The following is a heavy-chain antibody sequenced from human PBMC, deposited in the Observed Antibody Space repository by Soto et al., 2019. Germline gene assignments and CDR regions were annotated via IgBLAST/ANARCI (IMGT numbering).Heavy chain of an antibody. Sequence: QVQLQESGPGLVKPSETLSLTCTVSGGSISSYYWSWIRQPPGKGLEWIGYIYYSGSTNYNPSLKSRVTISVDTSKNQFSLKLSSVTAADTAVYYCARRVSYGDYNFYWYFDLWGRGTLVTVSS. CDR3: ARRVSYGDYNFYWYFDL. D-gene: IGHD4-17*01. CDR1: GGSISSYY. J-gene: IGHJ2*01. V-gene: IGHV4-59*08. CDR2: IYYSGST.